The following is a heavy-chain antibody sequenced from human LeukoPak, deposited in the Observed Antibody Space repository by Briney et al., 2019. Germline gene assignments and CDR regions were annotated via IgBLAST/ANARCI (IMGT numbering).Heavy chain of an antibody. CDR1: GLTFSSNH. CDR3: AKYLAGGWSYIDC. J-gene: IGHJ4*02. D-gene: IGHD6-19*01. CDR2: ITGRGDNT. Sequence: GGSLRLSCAASGLTFSSNHMSWVRQAPGKGLKWVSGITGRGDNTYYTESVKGRFTISRDNSKNTLYLEMNSLRAEDTAVYYCAKYLAGGWSYIDCWGQGTLVTVSS. V-gene: IGHV3-23*01.